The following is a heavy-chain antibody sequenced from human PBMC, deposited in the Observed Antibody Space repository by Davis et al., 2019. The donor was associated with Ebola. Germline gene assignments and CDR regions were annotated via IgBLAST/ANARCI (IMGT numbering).Heavy chain of an antibody. CDR1: RGAFSGYY. CDR3: ASAPPVADWGGMDV. D-gene: IGHD3/OR15-3a*01. V-gene: IGHV4-34*01. Sequence: MPSETLSLTCGVNRGAFSGYYWAWIRQPPGKGLEWIGEINHNGNTNYRSSLKSRLTISVDTSKNEMFLNLTSVTAADTAVYYCASAPPVADWGGMDVWGQGTTVTVSS. J-gene: IGHJ6*02. CDR2: INHNGNT.